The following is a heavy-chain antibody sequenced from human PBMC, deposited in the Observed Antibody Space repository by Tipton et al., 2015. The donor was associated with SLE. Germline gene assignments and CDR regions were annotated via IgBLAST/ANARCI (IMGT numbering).Heavy chain of an antibody. J-gene: IGHJ6*03. CDR1: GGSISSGGYY. V-gene: IGHV4-31*03. CDR3: ARETEDTGWIHSRDYIYYYYYVDV. D-gene: IGHD6-19*01. Sequence: TLSLTCTVSGGSISSGGYYWTWIRQLPGKGLEWIGYIYYSGNTYYNPSLGSRLTISVDTSKDQFSLELSSVTAADTAVYYCARETEDTGWIHSRDYIYYYYYVDVWGQGTTVTVSS. CDR2: IYYSGNT.